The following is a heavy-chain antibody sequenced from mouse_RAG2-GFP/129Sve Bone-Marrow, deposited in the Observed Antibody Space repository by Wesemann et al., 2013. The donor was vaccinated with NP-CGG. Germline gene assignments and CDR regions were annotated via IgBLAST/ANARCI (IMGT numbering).Heavy chain of an antibody. Sequence: DVQLQESGPGLVKPSQSLSLTCTVTGYSITSDYAWNWIRQFPGNKLEWMGYISYSGSTSYNPSLKSRISITRDTSKNQFFLQLNSVTTEDTATYYCARPYGNYLTAWFAYWGQGTLVTVSA. D-gene: IGHD2-10*02. CDR1: GYSITSDYA. V-gene: IGHV3-2*02. CDR2: ISYSGST. J-gene: IGHJ3*01. CDR3: ARPYGNYLTAWFAY.